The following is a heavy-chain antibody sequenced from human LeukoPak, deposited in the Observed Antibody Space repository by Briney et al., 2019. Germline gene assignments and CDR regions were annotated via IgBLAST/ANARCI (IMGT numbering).Heavy chain of an antibody. V-gene: IGHV1-46*01. Sequence: GASVKVSCKASGYIFTSYYMYWVRQAPGQGLEWMGIINPSGGSIRYAQKFQGRVTMTRDTSTSTVYMELGSLRSEDTAVYYCARGRNYYDSSRYYYEGDAFDIWGQGTMVTVSS. CDR1: GYIFTSYY. CDR2: INPSGGSI. D-gene: IGHD3-22*01. CDR3: ARGRNYYDSSRYYYEGDAFDI. J-gene: IGHJ3*02.